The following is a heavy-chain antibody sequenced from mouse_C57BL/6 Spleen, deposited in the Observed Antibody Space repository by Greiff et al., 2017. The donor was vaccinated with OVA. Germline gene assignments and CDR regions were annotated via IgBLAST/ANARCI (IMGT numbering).Heavy chain of an antibody. CDR3: AREEELRQGVMDY. J-gene: IGHJ4*01. V-gene: IGHV1-4*01. CDR1: GYTFTSYT. D-gene: IGHD2-4*01. CDR2: INPSSGYT. Sequence: QVQLQQSGAELARPGASVKMSCKASGYTFTSYTMHWVKQRPGQGLEWIGYINPSSGYTTYNQKFKDKATLTADKSSSTAYMQLSSLTSEDSAVYYCAREEELRQGVMDYWGQGTSVTVSS.